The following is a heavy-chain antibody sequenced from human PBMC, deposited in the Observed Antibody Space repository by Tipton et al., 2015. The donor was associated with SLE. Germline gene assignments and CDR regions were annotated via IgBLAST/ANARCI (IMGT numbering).Heavy chain of an antibody. Sequence: TLSLTCTVSGGSISSSSYYWGWIRQPPGKGLEWIGSIYYSGSTYYNPSLKSRVTISVDTSKNQFSLKLNSVTAADTAVYYCARGGGSSDAFDIWGQGTMVTVSS. CDR3: ARGGGSSDAFDI. CDR1: GGSISSSSYY. J-gene: IGHJ3*02. V-gene: IGHV4-39*07. CDR2: IYYSGST. D-gene: IGHD1-26*01.